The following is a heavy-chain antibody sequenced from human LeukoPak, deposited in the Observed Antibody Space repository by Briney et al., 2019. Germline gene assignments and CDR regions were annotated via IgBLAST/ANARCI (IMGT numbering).Heavy chain of an antibody. Sequence: ASVKVSCKASGYTFTSYDINWVRQATGQGLEWMGWMNPNSGNTGYAQKFQGRVTMTRNTSISTAYMELSSLRSEDTAVYYCARNYYYDGSGYSLWYYYYMDVWGKGTTVTVSS. D-gene: IGHD3-22*01. CDR1: GYTFTSYD. J-gene: IGHJ6*03. CDR2: MNPNSGNT. CDR3: ARNYYYDGSGYSLWYYYYMDV. V-gene: IGHV1-8*01.